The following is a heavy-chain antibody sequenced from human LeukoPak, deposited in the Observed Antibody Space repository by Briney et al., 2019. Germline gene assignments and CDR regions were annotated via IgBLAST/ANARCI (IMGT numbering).Heavy chain of an antibody. CDR1: GFTFSCCG. D-gene: IGHD3-9*01. CDR2: VSSDARQK. J-gene: IGHJ4*02. V-gene: IGHV3-30*18. Sequence: GRSLRLSCAASGFTFSCCGMHWVRQAPGKGLEWMASVSSDARQKDYADSVEGRFTISRDNSKNTLYLQMDSLRTEDTAVYYCAKRIDRFALDYWGQGTLLIVSS. CDR3: AKRIDRFALDY.